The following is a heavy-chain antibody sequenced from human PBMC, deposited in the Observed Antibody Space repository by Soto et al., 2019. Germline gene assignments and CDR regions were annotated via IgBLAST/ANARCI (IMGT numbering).Heavy chain of an antibody. Sequence: GGSLRLSCAASGFTFSSYAMHWVRQAPGKGLEYVSAISSNGGSTYYANSVKGRFTISRDNSKNTLYLQMGSLRAEDMAVYYCARALSYYYYGMEVRGQGTTVTVSS. CDR2: ISSNGGST. D-gene: IGHD2-2*01. J-gene: IGHJ6*02. CDR3: ARALSYYYYGMEV. V-gene: IGHV3-64*01. CDR1: GFTFSSYA.